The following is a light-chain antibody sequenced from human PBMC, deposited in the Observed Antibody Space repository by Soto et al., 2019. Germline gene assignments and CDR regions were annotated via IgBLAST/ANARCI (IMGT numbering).Light chain of an antibody. V-gene: IGKV3-15*01. J-gene: IGKJ1*01. CDR1: QSVSFN. Sequence: ESVLTQSPGTLSLSPGERATLSCRASQSVSFNLAWYQQKPGQAPRLLIYGASTRATGIPGRFSGSGSGTEVTLTISSLQSEDFAVYYCQQYNDWPWTFGQGTKVDI. CDR2: GAS. CDR3: QQYNDWPWT.